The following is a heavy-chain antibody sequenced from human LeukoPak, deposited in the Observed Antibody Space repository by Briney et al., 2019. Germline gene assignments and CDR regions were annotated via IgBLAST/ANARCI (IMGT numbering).Heavy chain of an antibody. V-gene: IGHV3-23*01. D-gene: IGHD3-10*01. CDR2: ISRSGGNS. CDR3: AKGGAVSSKSITMVRGTRRYSYYIDV. Sequence: GGSLRLSCEASGFTQNAMGWVRQAPGKGLEWVASISRSGGNSHYADSATGRFTISRDSSTNTLYLQMSSLRAEDTAVYYCAKGGAVSSKSITMVRGTRRYSYYIDVWGKGTTVTISS. J-gene: IGHJ6*03. CDR1: GFTQNA.